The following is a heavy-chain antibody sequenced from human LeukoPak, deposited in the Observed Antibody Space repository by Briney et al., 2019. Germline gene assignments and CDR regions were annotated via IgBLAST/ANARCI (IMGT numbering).Heavy chain of an antibody. D-gene: IGHD3-22*01. CDR2: ISSSGGTI. J-gene: IGHJ5*02. V-gene: IGHV3-11*01. CDR3: ARGKDYYYDSSGYYYGWFDP. CDR1: GFTFSDYY. Sequence: PGGSLRLSCAASGFTFSDYYMSWIRQAPGKGLEWISYISSSGGTIYYADSVKGRFTISRDIPKNSLYLQMNSLRAEDTAVYYCARGKDYYYDSSGYYYGWFDPWGPGTLVTVSS.